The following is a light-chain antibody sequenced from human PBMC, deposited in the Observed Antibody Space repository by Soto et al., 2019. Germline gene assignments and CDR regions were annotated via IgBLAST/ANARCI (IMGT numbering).Light chain of an antibody. CDR2: GAS. CDR3: QQLNIFPPLFT. Sequence: DIQLTQSPFFLSASVGDRVTITCRASQGIRSYLAWYQQRPGKAPELLIYGASTLRTGVASRLSGSGSGTEFTLTISSLQPEDFATYFCQQLNIFPPLFTFGPGTKVDIK. CDR1: QGIRSY. V-gene: IGKV1-9*01. J-gene: IGKJ3*01.